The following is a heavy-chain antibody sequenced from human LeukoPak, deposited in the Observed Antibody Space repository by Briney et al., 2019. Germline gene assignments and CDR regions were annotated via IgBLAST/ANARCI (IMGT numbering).Heavy chain of an antibody. J-gene: IGHJ4*02. Sequence: GGSLRPSCAASAFTSSSYGMQWDRQAPDKVLEWVAVLSYVGSKKYYGDSGTGRFTTAKDNSKNTLYLQMISLKAEDTAVYYCAKAYCSGDCHIDYWGQGTLVTVSS. CDR1: AFTSSSYG. CDR2: LSYVGSKK. D-gene: IGHD2-21*01. V-gene: IGHV3-30*18. CDR3: AKAYCSGDCHIDY.